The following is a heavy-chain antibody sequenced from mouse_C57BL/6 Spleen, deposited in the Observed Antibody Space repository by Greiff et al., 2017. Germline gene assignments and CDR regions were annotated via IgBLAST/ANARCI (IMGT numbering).Heavy chain of an antibody. V-gene: IGHV1-22*01. J-gene: IGHJ4*01. CDR2: INPNNGGT. Sequence: VQLKESGPELVKPGASVKMSCKASGYTFTDYNMHWVKQSHGKSLEWIGYINPNNGGTSYNQKFKGKATLTVNKSSSTAYMELRSLTSEDSAVYYCARTVYGFEAMDYWGQGTSVTVSS. CDR1: GYTFTDYN. CDR3: ARTVYGFEAMDY. D-gene: IGHD1-1*02.